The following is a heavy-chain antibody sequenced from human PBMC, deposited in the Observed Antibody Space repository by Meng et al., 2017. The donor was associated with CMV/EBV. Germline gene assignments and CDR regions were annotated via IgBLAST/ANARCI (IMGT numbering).Heavy chain of an antibody. V-gene: IGHV1-8*03. CDR1: GYTFTSYD. Sequence: ASVTVSCKASGYTFTSYDINWVRQATGQGLEWMGWMNPNSGNTGYAQKFQGRVTITRNTSISTAYMELSSLRSEDTAVYYCARGSYYDFWSGHRRFDPWGQGTLVTVSS. J-gene: IGHJ5*02. CDR3: ARGSYYDFWSGHRRFDP. CDR2: MNPNSGNT. D-gene: IGHD3-3*01.